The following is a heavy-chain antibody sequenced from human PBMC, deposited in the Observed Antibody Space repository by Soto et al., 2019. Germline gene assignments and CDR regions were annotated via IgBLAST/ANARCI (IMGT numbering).Heavy chain of an antibody. CDR3: AKDLYLQWLVPCASDF. Sequence: GGSLRLSCAASGFTFSNYGMHWVRQAPGKGLEWVAVISYDGSNKHYEDSVKGRFTISRDDSKNTLYLQMNSLRAEDTAVYYCAKDLYLQWLVPCASDFWGQGTLVTVSS. CDR2: ISYDGSNK. D-gene: IGHD6-19*01. CDR1: GFTFSNYG. V-gene: IGHV3-30*18. J-gene: IGHJ4*02.